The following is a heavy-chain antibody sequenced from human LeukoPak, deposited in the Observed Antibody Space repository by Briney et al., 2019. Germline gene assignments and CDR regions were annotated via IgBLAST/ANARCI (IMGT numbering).Heavy chain of an antibody. CDR3: AKAQYYDFWSGPRAMDV. V-gene: IGHV3-23*01. D-gene: IGHD3-3*01. Sequence: GGSLRLSCAASGFTVSDNYMSWVRQAPGQGLEWVSAISGSGGSTYYADSVKGRFTISRDNSKNTLYLQMNSLRAEDTAVYYCAKAQYYDFWSGPRAMDVWGQGTTVTVSS. CDR1: GFTVSDNY. J-gene: IGHJ6*02. CDR2: ISGSGGST.